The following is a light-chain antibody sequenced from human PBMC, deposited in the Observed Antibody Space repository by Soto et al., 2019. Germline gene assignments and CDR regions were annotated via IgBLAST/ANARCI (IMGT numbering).Light chain of an antibody. Sequence: VSTQSPATLSFSPGERATLSCRSSQFLSSYLAWYQQKPGQPPRLLIYDTSNRAAGVPARFSGSRSGTDFTLTISSLEPEDFAVYFCHQRNKFGQGTRLEIK. CDR3: HQRNK. CDR1: QFLSSY. J-gene: IGKJ5*01. CDR2: DTS. V-gene: IGKV3-11*01.